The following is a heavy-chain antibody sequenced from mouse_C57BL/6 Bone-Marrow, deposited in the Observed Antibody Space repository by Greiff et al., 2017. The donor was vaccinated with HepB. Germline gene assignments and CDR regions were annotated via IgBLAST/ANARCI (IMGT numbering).Heavy chain of an antibody. CDR2: IDPENGDT. Sequence: EVKLQESGAELVRPGASVKLSCTASGFNIKDDYMHWVKQRPEQGLEWIGWIDPENGDTEYASKFQGKATITADTSSNTAYLQLSSLTSEDTAVYYCTTWDGTGTWGQGTTLTVSS. J-gene: IGHJ2*01. D-gene: IGHD4-1*01. CDR1: GFNIKDDY. V-gene: IGHV14-4*01. CDR3: TTWDGTGT.